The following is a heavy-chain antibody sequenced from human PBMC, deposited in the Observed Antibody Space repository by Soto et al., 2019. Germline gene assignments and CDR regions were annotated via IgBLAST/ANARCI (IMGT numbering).Heavy chain of an antibody. CDR1: GGSISSGGYY. V-gene: IGHV4-31*03. Sequence: SETLSLTCTVSGGSISSGGYYWSWIRQHPGKGLEWIGYIYYSGSTYYNPSLKSRVTISVDTSKNQFSLKLSSVTAADTAVYYCAREARSSISDNYYYYYGMDVWGQGTTVTVSS. D-gene: IGHD6-13*01. J-gene: IGHJ6*02. CDR3: AREARSSISDNYYYYYGMDV. CDR2: IYYSGST.